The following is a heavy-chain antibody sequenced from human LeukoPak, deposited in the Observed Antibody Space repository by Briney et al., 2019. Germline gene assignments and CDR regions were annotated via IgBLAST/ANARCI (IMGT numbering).Heavy chain of an antibody. J-gene: IGHJ4*02. V-gene: IGHV3-30-3*01. CDR3: ARDRHTYTSSLDPEIFDY. Sequence: GGSLRLSCAASGFTFSSYAMHWVRQAPGKGLEWVAVISYDGSNKYYADSVKGRFTISRDNSKNTLYLQMNSLRAEDTAVYYCARDRHTYTSSLDPEIFDYWGQGTLVTVSS. CDR1: GFTFSSYA. CDR2: ISYDGSNK. D-gene: IGHD6-6*01.